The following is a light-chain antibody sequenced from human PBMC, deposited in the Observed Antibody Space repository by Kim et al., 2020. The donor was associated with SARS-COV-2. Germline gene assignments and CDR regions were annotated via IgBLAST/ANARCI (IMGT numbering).Light chain of an antibody. CDR1: KIGSKS. J-gene: IGLJ3*02. CDR2: NDR. V-gene: IGLV3-21*04. CDR3: QVWDSSSDHRV. Sequence: AQGKTATSTCGGNKIGSKSVHWYQQKPGQAPVLVIYNDRDRPSGIPERFSGSNSGNTATLTISRVEAEDEADYYCQVWDSSSDHRVFGGGTQLTVL.